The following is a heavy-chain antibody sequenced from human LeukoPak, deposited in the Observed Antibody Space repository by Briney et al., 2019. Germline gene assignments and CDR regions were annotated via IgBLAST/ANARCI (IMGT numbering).Heavy chain of an antibody. Sequence: SETLSLTCTVSGGSISSYYWSWIRQPPGKGLEWSGYIYYSGSTNYNPSLKSRVTISVDTSKNQFSLKLSSVTAADTAMYYCARHWDSSAYLNWFDPWGQGTLVSVSS. V-gene: IGHV4-59*08. CDR2: IYYSGST. J-gene: IGHJ5*02. CDR3: ARHWDSSAYLNWFDP. D-gene: IGHD3-22*01. CDR1: GGSISSYY.